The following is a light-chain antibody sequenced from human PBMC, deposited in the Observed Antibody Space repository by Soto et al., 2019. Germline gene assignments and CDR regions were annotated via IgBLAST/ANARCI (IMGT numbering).Light chain of an antibody. CDR3: QLINSDLFT. Sequence: AIQLTQSPSSLSASIGDIVTITCRASQDINSALAWNQQKPGKDPNLLIYDASSLESGVPSRFGGSGSGTEFTLTSSSSQPVDFATYYCQLINSDLFTFGPGSKVDV. J-gene: IGKJ3*01. V-gene: IGKV1-13*02. CDR1: QDINSA. CDR2: DAS.